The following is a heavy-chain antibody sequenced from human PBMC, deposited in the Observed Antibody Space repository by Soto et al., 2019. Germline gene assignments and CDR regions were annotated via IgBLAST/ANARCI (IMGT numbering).Heavy chain of an antibody. CDR3: ARLYYDSSVYLTH. D-gene: IGHD3-22*01. CDR1: GFIFSDYY. V-gene: IGHV3-11*01. J-gene: IGHJ4*02. CDR2: ISSGGTPI. Sequence: QVQLVESGGGLVKPGGSLRLSCAASGFIFSDYYMSWVRQAPGKGLEWLSYISSGGTPIHYADSVKGRFTISRDNGKNSLYLEMNSLRAEDTAVYFCARLYYDSSVYLTHWGQGTLVTVSS.